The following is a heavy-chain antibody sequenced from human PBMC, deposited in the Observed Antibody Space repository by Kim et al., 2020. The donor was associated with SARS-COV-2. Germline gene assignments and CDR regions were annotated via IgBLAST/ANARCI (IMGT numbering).Heavy chain of an antibody. CDR2: IYYSGST. CDR3: SRGVGYFDY. J-gene: IGHJ4*02. CDR1: GDSISSGGYS. V-gene: IGHV4-30-2*01. Sequence: SETLSLTCAVSGDSISSGGYSWSWIRQPPGKGLEWIGYIYYSGSTYHNPSLKSRVTISVDRSKNQISLKLSSVTAADTAVYYCSRGVGYFDYWGQGTLVT.